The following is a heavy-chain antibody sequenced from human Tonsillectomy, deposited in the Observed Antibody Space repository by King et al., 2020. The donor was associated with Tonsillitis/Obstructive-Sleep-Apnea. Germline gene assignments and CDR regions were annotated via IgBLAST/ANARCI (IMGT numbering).Heavy chain of an antibody. CDR2: SRPYNGDT. CDR3: ARDYDDSSGYYHGYFQH. Sequence: HVQLVESGAEVKKPGASVRVSCKASGYTFTTYDITWVRQAPGQGLEWRGWSRPYNGDTNYAQKFQGRVTMTSDTSTSTAYMELRSLRSDDTAVYYCARDYDDSSGYYHGYFQHWGQGTLVTVSS. D-gene: IGHD3-22*01. CDR1: GYTFTTYD. V-gene: IGHV1-18*01. J-gene: IGHJ1*01.